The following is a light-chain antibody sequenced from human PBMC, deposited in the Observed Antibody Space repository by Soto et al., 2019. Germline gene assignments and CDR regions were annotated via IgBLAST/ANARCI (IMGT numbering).Light chain of an antibody. CDR3: QQYNSYSWT. V-gene: IGKV1-5*03. Sequence: DIKMTQPLSTLSASVEDRVTIPCRPSQSISSWLAWYQQKPGKAPKLLIYKASSLESGVPSRFSGSGSGTEFTLTISSLQPDDFATYYCQQYNSYSWTFGQGTKV. J-gene: IGKJ1*01. CDR2: KAS. CDR1: QSISSW.